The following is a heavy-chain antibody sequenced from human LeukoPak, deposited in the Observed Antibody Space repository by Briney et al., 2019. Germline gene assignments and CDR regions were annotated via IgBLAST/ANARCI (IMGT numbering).Heavy chain of an antibody. D-gene: IGHD2-2*01. CDR3: ASAPGDIVVVPAARGGWFDP. CDR1: GSISSYY. CDR2: IYFTGST. J-gene: IGHJ5*02. V-gene: IGHV4-59*01. Sequence: SETLSLTCTVSGSISSYYWSWIRQPPGKGLEWIGDIYFTGSTNYNPSLKSRVTISVDTSKKQFSLKLSSVTAADTAVYYCASAPGDIVVVPAARGGWFDPWGQGTLVTVSS.